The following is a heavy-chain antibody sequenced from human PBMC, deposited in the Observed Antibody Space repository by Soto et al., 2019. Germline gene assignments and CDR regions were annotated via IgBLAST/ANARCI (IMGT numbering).Heavy chain of an antibody. J-gene: IGHJ4*02. CDR3: ARDAISPQGAFGGVIVSFDY. Sequence: QVQLVQSGAEVKKPGASVKVSCKASGYTFTSYAMHWVRQAPGQRLEWMGWINAGNGNTKYSQKFQGRVTITRDTSASTAYMELSSLRSEDTAVYYCARDAISPQGAFGGVIVSFDYWGQGTLVTVSS. CDR2: INAGNGNT. V-gene: IGHV1-3*01. CDR1: GYTFTSYA. D-gene: IGHD3-16*02.